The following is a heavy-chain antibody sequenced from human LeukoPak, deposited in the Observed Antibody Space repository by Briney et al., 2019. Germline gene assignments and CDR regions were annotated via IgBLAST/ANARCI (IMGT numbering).Heavy chain of an antibody. CDR1: GFTFSSYA. D-gene: IGHD5-12*01. V-gene: IGHV3-30*04. J-gene: IGHJ4*02. CDR3: ATSGYGLQFDY. CDR2: ISYDGSNK. Sequence: GGSLRLSCAASGFTFSSYAMHWVRQAPGKGLEWVAVISYDGSNKYYADSVKGRFTISRDNSKNTLYLQMNSLRAEDTAVYYCATSGYGLQFDYWGQGTLVTVSS.